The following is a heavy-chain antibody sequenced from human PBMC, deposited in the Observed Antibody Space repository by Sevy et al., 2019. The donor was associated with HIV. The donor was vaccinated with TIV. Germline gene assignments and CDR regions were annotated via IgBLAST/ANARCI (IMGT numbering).Heavy chain of an antibody. D-gene: IGHD2-21*02. J-gene: IGHJ5*02. CDR3: ARPYCGGDCYANWFDP. Sequence: ASVNVSCKASGYTFTGYYMHLVRQAPGQGLEWMGWINPNSGGTNYAQKFQGRVTMTRDTSISTAYMELSRLRSDDTAVYYCARPYCGGDCYANWFDPWGQRTLVTVSS. V-gene: IGHV1-2*02. CDR1: GYTFTGYY. CDR2: INPNSGGT.